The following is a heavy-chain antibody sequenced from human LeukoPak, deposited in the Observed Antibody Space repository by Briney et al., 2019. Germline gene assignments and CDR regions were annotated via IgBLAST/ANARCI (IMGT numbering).Heavy chain of an antibody. D-gene: IGHD3-10*01. CDR2: IYYSGGT. J-gene: IGHJ4*02. CDR3: ARHSYGSGTDY. V-gene: IGHV4-59*08. CDR1: GGSISSYY. Sequence: SETLSLTCTVSGGSISSYYWSWIRQPPGKGLEWIGYIYYSGGTNYNPSLKSRVTISVDTSKNQFSLKLSSVTAADTAVYYCARHSYGSGTDYWGQGTLVTVSS.